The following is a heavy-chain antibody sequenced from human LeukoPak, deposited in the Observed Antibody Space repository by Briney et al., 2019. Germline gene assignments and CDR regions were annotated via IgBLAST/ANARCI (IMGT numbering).Heavy chain of an antibody. Sequence: GGSLRLSCAASGFTFSSYSMNWVRQAPGKGLVWVLRINSDGSSTSYADSVKGRFTISRDNAKNTLYLQMNSLRAEDTAVYYCERDRGHKVVAATLSYYYGMDVWGQGTTVTVSS. D-gene: IGHD2-15*01. CDR1: GFTFSSYS. J-gene: IGHJ6*02. CDR2: INSDGSST. CDR3: ERDRGHKVVAATLSYYYGMDV. V-gene: IGHV3-74*01.